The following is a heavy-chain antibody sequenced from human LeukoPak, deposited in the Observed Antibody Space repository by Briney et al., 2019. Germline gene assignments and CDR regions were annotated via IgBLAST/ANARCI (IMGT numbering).Heavy chain of an antibody. D-gene: IGHD6-6*01. Sequence: PSETLSLTCTVSGGSVSSGNYYWGWIRQPPGKGLEWIGAIYYTGSTYYNPSLKSRVTISVDTSKNQFSLKLSSVTAADTAVYYCARLEYSSPSPGSHFDYWGQGTLVTVSS. V-gene: IGHV4-39*07. CDR3: ARLEYSSPSPGSHFDY. CDR1: GGSVSSGNYY. CDR2: IYYTGST. J-gene: IGHJ4*02.